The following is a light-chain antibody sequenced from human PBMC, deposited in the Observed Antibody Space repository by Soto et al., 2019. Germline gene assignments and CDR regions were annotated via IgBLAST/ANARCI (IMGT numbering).Light chain of an antibody. J-gene: IGKJ1*01. V-gene: IGKV3-20*01. CDR2: DAS. CDR1: QFIDSY. Sequence: EIVLTQSPATLSLSRGERANLSFRASQFIDSYLAWYRQIPGQAPRLLIYDASNRATGIPDRFSGGGSGTDFTLTISRLEPEDFAVYYCQQYGSSGTFGQGTKVDIK. CDR3: QQYGSSGT.